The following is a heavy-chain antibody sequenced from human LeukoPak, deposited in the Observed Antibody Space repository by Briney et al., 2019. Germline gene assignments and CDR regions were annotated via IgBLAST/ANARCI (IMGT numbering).Heavy chain of an antibody. CDR2: INHSGST. CDR3: ARLRPKGYTMIVVVTINNWFDP. V-gene: IGHV4-34*01. Sequence: SETLSLTCAVYGGSFSGYYWSWIRQPPGKGLEWIGEINHSGSTNYNPSLKSRVTISVDASKNQFSLKLSSVTAADTAVYYSARLRPKGYTMIVVVTINNWFDPWGRGTLVTVSS. J-gene: IGHJ5*02. CDR1: GGSFSGYY. D-gene: IGHD3-22*01.